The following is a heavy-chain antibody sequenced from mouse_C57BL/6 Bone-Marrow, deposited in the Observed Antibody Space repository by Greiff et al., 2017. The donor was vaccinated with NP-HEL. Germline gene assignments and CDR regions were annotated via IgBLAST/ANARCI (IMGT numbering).Heavy chain of an antibody. CDR3: ARYDYAHAMDY. CDR1: GYTFTSYW. J-gene: IGHJ4*01. Sequence: QVQLKQPGAELVKPGASVKLSCKASGYTFTSYWMHWVKQRPGQGLEWIGMIHPNSGSTNYNEKFKSKATLTVDKSSSTAYMQLSSLTSEDSAVYYCARYDYAHAMDYWGQGTSVTVSS. V-gene: IGHV1-64*01. CDR2: IHPNSGST. D-gene: IGHD2-4*01.